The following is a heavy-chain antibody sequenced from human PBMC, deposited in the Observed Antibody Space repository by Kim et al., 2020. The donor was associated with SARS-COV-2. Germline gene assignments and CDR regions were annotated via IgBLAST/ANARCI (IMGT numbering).Heavy chain of an antibody. J-gene: IGHJ6*02. CDR3: ARLGGQWLVTVYYGMDV. D-gene: IGHD6-19*01. V-gene: IGHV4-39*01. Sequence: LKSRVTISVDTSKNQFSLKLSSVTAADTAVYYCARLGGQWLVTVYYGMDVWGQGTTVTVSS.